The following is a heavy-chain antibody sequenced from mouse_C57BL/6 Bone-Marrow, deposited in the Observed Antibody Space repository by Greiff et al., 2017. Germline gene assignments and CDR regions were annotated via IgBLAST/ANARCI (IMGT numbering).Heavy chain of an antibody. CDR2: INPYNGGT. CDR1: GYTFTDYY. V-gene: IGHV1-19*01. J-gene: IGHJ2*01. CDR3: ARDYYGSSYPFDY. Sequence: VQLKESGPVLVKPGASVKMSCKASGYTFTDYYMNWVKQSHGKSLEWIGVINPYNGGTSYNQKFKGKATLTVDKSSSTAYMELNSLTSEDSAVYYCARDYYGSSYPFDYWGQGTTLTVSS. D-gene: IGHD1-1*01.